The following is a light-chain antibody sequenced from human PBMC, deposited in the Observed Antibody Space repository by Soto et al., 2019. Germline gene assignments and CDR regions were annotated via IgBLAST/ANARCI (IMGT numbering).Light chain of an antibody. CDR1: QFIIKC. Sequence: DIQLTQSPYPLSASVGHIVPINCLSLQFIIKCLNLYQKKPGQAPNLLIFAASRLQDGVTSRFSGSGSGTDFTLTISCLQPEDFATYFGQQTYTTQLTCGGGTKVDI. CDR3: QQTYTTQLT. V-gene: IGKV1-39*01. J-gene: IGKJ4*02. CDR2: AAS.